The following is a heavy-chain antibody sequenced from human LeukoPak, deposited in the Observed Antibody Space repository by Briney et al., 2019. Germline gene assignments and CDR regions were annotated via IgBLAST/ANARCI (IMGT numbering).Heavy chain of an antibody. D-gene: IGHD3-3*01. V-gene: IGHV3-30-3*01. Sequence: GGSLRLSCAASGFTFSSYAMHWVRQAPGKGLEWVAVISYDGSNKYYADSVKGRFTISRDNSKNTLYLQMNSLRAEDTAVYYCARALLQSITIFGVATDYWGQGTLVTVSS. CDR2: ISYDGSNK. CDR1: GFTFSSYA. CDR3: ARALLQSITIFGVATDY. J-gene: IGHJ4*02.